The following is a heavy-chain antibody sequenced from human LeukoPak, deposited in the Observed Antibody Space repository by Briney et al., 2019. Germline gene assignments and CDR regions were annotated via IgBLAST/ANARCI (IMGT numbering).Heavy chain of an antibody. Sequence: SETLSLTCAVYGGSFSGYYWSWIRQPPGKGLGWIGEINHSGSTNYNPSLKSRVTISVDTSKNQFSLKLSSVTAADTAVYYCARMYYYGSGSYQYYYYYYGMDVWGQGTTVTVSS. J-gene: IGHJ6*02. CDR1: GGSFSGYY. V-gene: IGHV4-34*01. CDR3: ARMYYYGSGSYQYYYYYYGMDV. D-gene: IGHD3-10*01. CDR2: INHSGST.